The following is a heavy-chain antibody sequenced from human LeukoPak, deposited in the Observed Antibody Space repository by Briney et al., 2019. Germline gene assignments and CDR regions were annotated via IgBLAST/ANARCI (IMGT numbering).Heavy chain of an antibody. V-gene: IGHV3-30*18. J-gene: IGHJ5*02. CDR2: ISYDGSNK. Sequence: PGRSLRLSCAASGFTFSSYGMHWVRQAPGKGLEWVAVISYDGSNKYYADSVKGRFTISRDNSKNTLYLQTNSLRAEDTAVYYCAKDSSSWFDPWGQGTLVTASS. D-gene: IGHD6-13*01. CDR3: AKDSSSWFDP. CDR1: GFTFSSYG.